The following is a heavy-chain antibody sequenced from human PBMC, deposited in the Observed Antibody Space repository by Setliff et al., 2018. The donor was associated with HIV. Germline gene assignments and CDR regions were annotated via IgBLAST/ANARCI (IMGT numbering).Heavy chain of an antibody. D-gene: IGHD1-26*01. Sequence: SETLSLTCTVSGDPINSHYWSWIRQPPGEGLEWIGHISYNGYTNYNPSLKSRVTISLDTSKKHFSLDLYSVTAADTAVYYCARDHNSGTLHAFDLWGQGTKVTVSS. CDR1: GDPINSHY. J-gene: IGHJ3*01. CDR3: ARDHNSGTLHAFDL. CDR2: ISYNGYT. V-gene: IGHV4-59*11.